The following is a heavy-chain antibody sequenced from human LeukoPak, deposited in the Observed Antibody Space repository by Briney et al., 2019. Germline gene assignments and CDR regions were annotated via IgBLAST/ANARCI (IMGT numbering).Heavy chain of an antibody. CDR2: ISGSGGST. V-gene: IGHV3-23*01. J-gene: IGHJ6*02. CDR1: EFTFSSYA. Sequence: GGSLRLSCAASEFTFSSYAMSWVRQAPGKGLEWVSTISGSGGSTYYADSVKGRFTISRDNANNALFLQMNSLRAEDTAVYSCAKTLGYCSTTRCYGYYYYGLDVWGQGTTVTVSS. D-gene: IGHD2-2*01. CDR3: AKTLGYCSTTRCYGYYYYGLDV.